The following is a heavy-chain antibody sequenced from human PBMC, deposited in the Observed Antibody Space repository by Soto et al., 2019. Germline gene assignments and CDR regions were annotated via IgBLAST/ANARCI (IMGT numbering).Heavy chain of an antibody. J-gene: IGHJ4*02. Sequence: PGGSLRLSCAASGFTFSSYSMNWVRQAPGKGLEWVSSISSSSSYIYYADSVKGRFTISRDNAKNSLYLQMNSLRAEDTAVYYCARGLYYYDSSGYPIFDYWGQGTLVTVSS. CDR1: GFTFSSYS. D-gene: IGHD3-22*01. CDR2: ISSSSSYI. V-gene: IGHV3-21*01. CDR3: ARGLYYYDSSGYPIFDY.